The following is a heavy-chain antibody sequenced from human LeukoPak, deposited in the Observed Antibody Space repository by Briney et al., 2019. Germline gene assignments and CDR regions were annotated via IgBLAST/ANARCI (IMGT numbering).Heavy chain of an antibody. V-gene: IGHV1-8*01. Sequence: ASVTVSCKASGYTFTSYDFNWVRQAPGQGLEWMGWMSPISGHTASAQKFQGRITLTRDTSASTAYMEVSSLTSEDTAVYYCARSPVGVRKSHDFWGQGTLVIVAS. D-gene: IGHD3-3*01. CDR2: MSPISGHT. CDR1: GYTFTSYD. J-gene: IGHJ4*02. CDR3: ARSPVGVRKSHDF.